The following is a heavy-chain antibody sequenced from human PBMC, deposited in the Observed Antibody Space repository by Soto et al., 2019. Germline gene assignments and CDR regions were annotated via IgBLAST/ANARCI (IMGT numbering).Heavy chain of an antibody. CDR3: ARSSGTYPPSRYYYGLDV. Sequence: QVQLVQSGPEVKKPGASVKVSCKASGYTFTSYGFSWVRQAPGQGLEWMGWISAHNGDTIYAQKFQDRITMTTDTSTNTAYLELRSLKSGDTAVFYCARSSGTYPPSRYYYGLDVWGQVTTVTVSS. CDR1: GYTFTSYG. V-gene: IGHV1-18*01. D-gene: IGHD1-26*01. J-gene: IGHJ6*02. CDR2: ISAHNGDT.